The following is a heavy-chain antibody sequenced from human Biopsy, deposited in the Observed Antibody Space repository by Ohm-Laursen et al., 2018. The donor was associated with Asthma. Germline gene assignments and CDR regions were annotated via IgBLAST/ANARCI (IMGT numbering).Heavy chain of an antibody. Sequence: SDTLSLPCTVSGLSIRSYYWTWIRQPPGKGLEWIGNIHYSGSTYSNPSLKSRVTISVDTSKKQISLRLSSVIAADTAVCYCAGFCSGGNCPDHWGQGTLVTVSS. D-gene: IGHD2-15*01. J-gene: IGHJ4*02. CDR1: GLSIRSYY. V-gene: IGHV4-59*07. CDR3: AGFCSGGNCPDH. CDR2: IHYSGST.